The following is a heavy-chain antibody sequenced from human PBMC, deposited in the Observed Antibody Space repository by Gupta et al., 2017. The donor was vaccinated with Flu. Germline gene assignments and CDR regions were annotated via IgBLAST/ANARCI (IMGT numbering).Heavy chain of an antibody. J-gene: IGHJ4*02. CDR3: AKDFYSNYGRDFDY. V-gene: IGHV3-23*01. CDR1: GFAVSSYA. D-gene: IGHD4-11*01. Sequence: EVQLLESGGGLVQPGGSLRLSCSASGFAVSSYAMSWVRQSPGKGLEWVSAISGGGGSTYYADSVKGRFTISRDNSKNTLYLQMNSLRAEDTAVYYCAKDFYSNYGRDFDYWGQGTLVTVSS. CDR2: ISGGGGST.